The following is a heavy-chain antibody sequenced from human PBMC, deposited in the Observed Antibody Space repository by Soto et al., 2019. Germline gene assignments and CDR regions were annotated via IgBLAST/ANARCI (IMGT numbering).Heavy chain of an antibody. CDR1: GGSISSGDYY. V-gene: IGHV4-30-4*01. CDR3: ARARKYYDCEFDP. J-gene: IGHJ5*02. D-gene: IGHD3-9*01. Sequence: SETLSLTCTVSGGSISSGDYYWSWIRQPPGKGLEWIGYIYYSGSTYYNPSLKSRVTISVDTSKNQFSLKLSSVTAADTAMYYGARARKYYDCEFDPWGKGTLVPVS. CDR2: IYYSGST.